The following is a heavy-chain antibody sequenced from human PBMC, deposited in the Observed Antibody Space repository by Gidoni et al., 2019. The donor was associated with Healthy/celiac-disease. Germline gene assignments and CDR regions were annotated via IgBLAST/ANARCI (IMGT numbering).Heavy chain of an antibody. Sequence: QVQLVQSGAEVKKPGASVNVSCKVSGYTLTELSMHWVRPAPGKGLEWMGGFDPEDGETIYAQKFQGSVTMTEDTSTDTAYMELSSLRSEDTAVYYCATTYYYDSSVGAFDIWGQGTMVTVSS. D-gene: IGHD3-22*01. J-gene: IGHJ3*02. V-gene: IGHV1-24*01. CDR2: FDPEDGET. CDR3: ATTYYYDSSVGAFDI. CDR1: GYTLTELS.